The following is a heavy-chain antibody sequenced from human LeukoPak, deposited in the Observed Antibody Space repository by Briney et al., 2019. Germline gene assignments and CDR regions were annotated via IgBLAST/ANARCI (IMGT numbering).Heavy chain of an antibody. CDR1: GFTFSSYA. V-gene: IGHV3-30*04. D-gene: IGHD2-15*01. Sequence: GGSLRLSCEASGFTFSSYAMHWVRQAPGKGLEWVAVISYDGSNKYYADSVKGRFTISRDNSKNTLYLQMNSLRAEDTAVYYCARESSGGSCCSRGNWFDPWGQGTLVTVSS. CDR3: ARESSGGSCCSRGNWFDP. J-gene: IGHJ5*02. CDR2: ISYDGSNK.